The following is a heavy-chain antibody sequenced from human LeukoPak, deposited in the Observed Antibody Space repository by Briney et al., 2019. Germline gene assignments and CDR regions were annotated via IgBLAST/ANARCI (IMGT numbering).Heavy chain of an antibody. CDR3: ARDQFVPAAPDSYYYGMDV. CDR1: GFTFSSYS. J-gene: IGHJ6*02. D-gene: IGHD2-2*01. V-gene: IGHV3-21*01. CDR2: ISSSSSYI. Sequence: PGGSLRLSCAASGFTFSSYSMTWVRQAPGKGLEWVSSISSSSSYIYYADSVKGRFTISRDNAKNSLYLQMNSLRAEDTAVCYCARDQFVPAAPDSYYYGMDVWGQGTTVTVSS.